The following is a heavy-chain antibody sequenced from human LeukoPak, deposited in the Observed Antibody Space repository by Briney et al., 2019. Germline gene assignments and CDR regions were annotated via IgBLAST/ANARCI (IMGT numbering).Heavy chain of an antibody. CDR1: GGSISSYY. CDR2: IYTSGST. V-gene: IGHV4-4*07. CDR3: ARDSPYSGYDYYYFDY. Sequence: SETLSLTCTVSGGSISSYYWSWIRQPAGKGLEWIGRIYTSGSTNYNPSLKSRVTMSVDTSKNQFSLKLSSVTAADTAVYYCARDSPYSGYDYYYFDYWGQGTLVTVSS. J-gene: IGHJ4*02. D-gene: IGHD5-12*01.